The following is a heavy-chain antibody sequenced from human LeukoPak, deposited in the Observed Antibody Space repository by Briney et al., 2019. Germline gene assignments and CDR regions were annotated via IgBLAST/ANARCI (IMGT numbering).Heavy chain of an antibody. D-gene: IGHD6-13*01. CDR1: GGSVSSTSYY. CDR3: AMSSSWWNNWFDP. J-gene: IGHJ5*02. CDR2: IFYSGST. V-gene: IGHV4-39*01. Sequence: NPSETLSLTCTVSGGSVSSTSYYWGWIRQPPGKGLEWIGSIFYSGSTYYNPSLKSRVTISVDTSKNQFSLRLSSVTAADTAVYYCAMSSSWWNNWFDPWGQGTLVTVSS.